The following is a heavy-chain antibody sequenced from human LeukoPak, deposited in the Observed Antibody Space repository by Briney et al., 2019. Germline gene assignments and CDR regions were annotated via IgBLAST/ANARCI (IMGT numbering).Heavy chain of an antibody. J-gene: IGHJ4*02. Sequence: GGSLRLSCAASGFAVNNNFMSWVRQAPGKGLEWVSILYSDGTTLYADSVKGRFSISRGNSKNTLYLQMTNLQTEDTAIYYCARGLNTVTQIMTYWGQGTLVTVSS. CDR2: LYSDGTT. CDR3: ARGLNTVTQIMTY. V-gene: IGHV3-66*02. D-gene: IGHD4-17*01. CDR1: GFAVNNNF.